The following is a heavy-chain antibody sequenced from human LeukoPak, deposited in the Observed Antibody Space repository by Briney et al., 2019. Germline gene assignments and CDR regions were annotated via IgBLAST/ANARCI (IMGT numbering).Heavy chain of an antibody. Sequence: GGSLRLSCAASGFTFRSYAMSWVRQAPGKGLEWVSAISGSGGSTYYAGSVKGRFTISRDNSKNTLYLQMNSLRAEDTAVYYCAKVEQWLVQAGVDYWGQGTLVTVSS. V-gene: IGHV3-23*01. D-gene: IGHD6-19*01. CDR2: ISGSGGST. CDR1: GFTFRSYA. J-gene: IGHJ4*02. CDR3: AKVEQWLVQAGVDY.